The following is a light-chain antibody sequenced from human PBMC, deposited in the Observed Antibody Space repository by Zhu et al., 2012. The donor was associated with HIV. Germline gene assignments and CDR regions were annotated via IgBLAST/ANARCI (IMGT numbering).Light chain of an antibody. CDR1: RSVRSF. Sequence: IVLTQSPATLSLSPGERAXVSCRASRSVRSFLAWYQQKPGQAPRLLIYDTSKRAAGIPARFSGSGSETDFTLTISSLEPEDFALYYCQQRSNWPLTFGGGTKVEIK. CDR3: QQRSNWPLT. CDR2: DTS. V-gene: IGKV3-11*01. J-gene: IGKJ4*01.